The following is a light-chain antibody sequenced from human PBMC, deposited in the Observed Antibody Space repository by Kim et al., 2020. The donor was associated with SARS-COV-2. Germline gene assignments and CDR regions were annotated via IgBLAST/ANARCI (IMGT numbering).Light chain of an antibody. CDR1: QSISSW. V-gene: IGKV1-5*01. CDR3: QQYNSYPST. Sequence: GDRVTITCRASQSISSWLAWYQQKPGKAPKLLIYDASSLESGVPSRFSGSGSGTEFTLTISSLQPDDFATYYCQQYNSYPSTFGQGTKVDFK. J-gene: IGKJ1*01. CDR2: DAS.